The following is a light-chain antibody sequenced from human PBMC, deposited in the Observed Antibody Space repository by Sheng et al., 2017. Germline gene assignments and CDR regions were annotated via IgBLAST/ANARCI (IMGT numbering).Light chain of an antibody. CDR3: QQYFSTPYT. CDR1: QGIANS. Sequence: DIQMTQSPSSLSVSVGGRVTFTCRASQGIANSLTWYQQKPGKAPKLLLYGASKLESGVPSRFSGSGSGTDYTLTISSLQPEDFATYYCQQYFSTPYTFGQGTKLEIK. J-gene: IGKJ2*01. V-gene: IGKV1-NL1*01. CDR2: GAS.